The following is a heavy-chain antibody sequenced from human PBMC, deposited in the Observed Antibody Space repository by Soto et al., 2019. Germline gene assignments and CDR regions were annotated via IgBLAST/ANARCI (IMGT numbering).Heavy chain of an antibody. Sequence: GGSLRLSCAASGFTFSSYAMSWVRQAPGKGLEWVSAISGSDGSTYYADSVKGRFTISRDNSKNTLYLQMKSLRAEDTAVYYCAKGVTMTVNNWFDPWGQGTLVTLSS. CDR1: GFTFSSYA. D-gene: IGHD3-22*01. CDR2: ISGSDGST. J-gene: IGHJ5*02. CDR3: AKGVTMTVNNWFDP. V-gene: IGHV3-23*01.